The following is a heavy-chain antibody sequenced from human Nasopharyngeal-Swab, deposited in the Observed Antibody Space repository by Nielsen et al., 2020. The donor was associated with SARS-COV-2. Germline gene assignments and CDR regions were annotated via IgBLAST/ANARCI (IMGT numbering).Heavy chain of an antibody. Sequence: GGSLRLSCAASGLTFSNYSMNWVRQAPGKGLEWVSSISSSTSYIYYADSVKGRFTISRDNAKNSLYLQMNSLRAEGTAVYYCARDGFGESPYYYYYGMDVWGQGTTVTVSS. CDR3: ARDGFGESPYYYYYGMDV. D-gene: IGHD3-10*01. V-gene: IGHV3-21*01. J-gene: IGHJ6*02. CDR2: ISSSTSYI. CDR1: GLTFSNYS.